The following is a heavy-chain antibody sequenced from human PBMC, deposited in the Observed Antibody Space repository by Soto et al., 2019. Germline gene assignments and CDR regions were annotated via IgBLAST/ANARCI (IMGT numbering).Heavy chain of an antibody. V-gene: IGHV4-34*01. CDR3: ARGPDSSGYYYYYGMDV. CDR1: GGSFNNYY. Sequence: LSLTCAVYGGSFNNYYWRWIRQPPGKGLEWIGEINHSGSTNYNPSLKSRVTISVDTSKNQFSLKLSSVTAADTAVYYCARGPDSSGYYYYYGMDVWGQGTTVTVSS. CDR2: INHSGST. D-gene: IGHD3-22*01. J-gene: IGHJ6*02.